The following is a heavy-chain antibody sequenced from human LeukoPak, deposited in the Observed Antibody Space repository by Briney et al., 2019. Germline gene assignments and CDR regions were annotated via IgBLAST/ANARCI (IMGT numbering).Heavy chain of an antibody. CDR1: GFTFSDYY. CDR3: ARDNLGIEGATYYYYYGMDV. V-gene: IGHV3-11*01. Sequence: GGSLRLSCAASGFTFSDYYMSWIRQAPGKGLEWVSYISSSGSTIYYADSVKGRFTISRDNAKNSLYLQMNSLRAEDTAVYYCARDNLGIEGATYYYYYGMDVWGQGTTVTVSS. J-gene: IGHJ6*02. CDR2: ISSSGSTI. D-gene: IGHD1-26*01.